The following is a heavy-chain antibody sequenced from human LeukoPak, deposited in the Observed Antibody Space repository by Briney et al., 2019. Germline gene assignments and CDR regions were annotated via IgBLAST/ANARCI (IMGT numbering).Heavy chain of an antibody. CDR2: IIWDSGSI. CDR1: GFTFDVYT. CDR3: AKEDHFAS. V-gene: IGHV3-9*01. Sequence: GRSLRLSCAASGFTFDVYTMHWVRQAPGKGLEWVSGIIWDSGSIGYADSVRGRFTLSRDNAKNSLYLEMNSLRAEDTALYYCAKEDHFASWGQGTLVTVSS. J-gene: IGHJ4*02.